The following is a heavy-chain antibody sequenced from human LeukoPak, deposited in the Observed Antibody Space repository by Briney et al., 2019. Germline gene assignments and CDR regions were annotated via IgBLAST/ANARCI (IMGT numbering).Heavy chain of an antibody. CDR3: AKGTTVTNTGDY. V-gene: IGHV3-23*01. CDR2: ISGSGGRT. D-gene: IGHD4-17*01. CDR1: GFTFSSYW. J-gene: IGHJ4*02. Sequence: PGRSLRLSCAASGFTFSSYWMHWVRQAPGKGLEWVSGISGSGGRTYSADSVKGRFTISRDNSKNTLYLQMHSLRAEDTAVYYCAKGTTVTNTGDYWGQGTLVTVSS.